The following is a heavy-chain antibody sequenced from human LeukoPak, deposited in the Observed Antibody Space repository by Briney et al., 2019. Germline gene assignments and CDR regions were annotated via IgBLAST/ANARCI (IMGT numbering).Heavy chain of an antibody. Sequence: VASVKVSCKASGYTFTSYGISWVRQAPGQGLEWMGWINTNTGNPTYAQGFTGRFVFSLDTSVSTAYLQISSLKAEDTAMYYCARERRSSSPGEQQLVRAFDIWGQGTMVTVSS. D-gene: IGHD6-13*01. CDR3: ARERRSSSPGEQQLVRAFDI. CDR1: GYTFTSYG. J-gene: IGHJ3*02. CDR2: INTNTGNP. V-gene: IGHV7-4-1*02.